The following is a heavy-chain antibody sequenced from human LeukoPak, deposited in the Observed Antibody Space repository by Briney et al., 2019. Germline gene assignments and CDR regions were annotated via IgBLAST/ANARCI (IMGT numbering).Heavy chain of an antibody. Sequence: GASVKVSCKASGFTFTSSAVQWVRQARGQRLEWIGWIVVGSGNTNYAQKFQERVTITRDMSTSTAYTELSSLRSEDTAVYYCAAAHNVDLFDYWGQGTLVTVSS. D-gene: IGHD1-1*01. V-gene: IGHV1-58*01. CDR1: GFTFTSSA. CDR3: AAAHNVDLFDY. J-gene: IGHJ4*02. CDR2: IVVGSGNT.